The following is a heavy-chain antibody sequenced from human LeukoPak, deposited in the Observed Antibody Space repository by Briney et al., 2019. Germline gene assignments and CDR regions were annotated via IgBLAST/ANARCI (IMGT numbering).Heavy chain of an antibody. Sequence: GESLQISCKGSGYSFTSYWIGWVRQMPGKGLEWMGIIYPGDSDTRYSPSFQGQVTISADKSISAAYLLWSSLKASDTAMYYCARVYGGNSVDYRGQGTLVTVSS. CDR3: ARVYGGNSVDY. D-gene: IGHD4-23*01. CDR1: GYSFTSYW. J-gene: IGHJ4*02. CDR2: IYPGDSDT. V-gene: IGHV5-51*01.